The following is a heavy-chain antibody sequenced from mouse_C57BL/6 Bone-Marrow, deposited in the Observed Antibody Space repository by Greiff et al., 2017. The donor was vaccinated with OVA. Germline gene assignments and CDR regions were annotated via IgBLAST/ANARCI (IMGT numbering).Heavy chain of an antibody. Sequence: EVQVVESGEGLVKPGGSLKLSCAASGFTFSSYAMSWVRQTPEKRLEWVAYISSGGDYIYYADTVKGRFTISRDNARNTLYLQMSSLKSEDTAMYYCTREGIYYGSSSWFAYWGQGTLVTVSA. V-gene: IGHV5-9-1*02. CDR2: ISSGGDYI. D-gene: IGHD1-1*01. J-gene: IGHJ3*01. CDR3: TREGIYYGSSSWFAY. CDR1: GFTFSSYA.